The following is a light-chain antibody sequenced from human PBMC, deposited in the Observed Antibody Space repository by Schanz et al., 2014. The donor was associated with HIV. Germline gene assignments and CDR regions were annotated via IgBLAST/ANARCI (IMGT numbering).Light chain of an antibody. J-gene: IGKJ1*01. CDR1: QTVSNT. CDR3: QQYNDWPET. Sequence: EIVLTQSPATLSMSPGERATLSCRASQTVSNTFLAWYQQKPGQAPRLLIYGASNRASGIPDRFSGSGSGTDFTLTISSLQSEDFAVYYSQQYNDWPETFGQGTRVDLK. CDR2: GAS. V-gene: IGKV3D-15*01.